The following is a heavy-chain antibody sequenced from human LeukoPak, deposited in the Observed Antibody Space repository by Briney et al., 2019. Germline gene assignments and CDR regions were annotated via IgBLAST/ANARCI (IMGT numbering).Heavy chain of an antibody. Sequence: GGSLRLSCAASGFTFSSYWMSWVRQAPGKGLEWVANIKQDGSEKYYVDSVKGRFTISRDNAKNSLYLRMNSLRAEDTAVYYCARKGYCSSTSCSNYYYYGMDVWGKGTTVTVSS. CDR1: GFTFSSYW. CDR2: IKQDGSEK. CDR3: ARKGYCSSTSCSNYYYYGMDV. J-gene: IGHJ6*04. V-gene: IGHV3-7*03. D-gene: IGHD2-2*01.